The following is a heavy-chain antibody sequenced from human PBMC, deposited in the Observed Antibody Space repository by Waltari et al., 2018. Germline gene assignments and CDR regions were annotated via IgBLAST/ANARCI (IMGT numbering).Heavy chain of an antibody. D-gene: IGHD6-6*01. Sequence: QVQLVQSGAEVKKPGSSVKVSCKASGGTFSSYAISWVRQAPGQGLEWMGGIIPIFGTANYAQKFQGRVTITADKSTSTAYMELSSLRSEDTAVYYCASLRGKNLGSGHIYSSSFSSYFDYWGQGTLVTVSS. J-gene: IGHJ4*02. V-gene: IGHV1-69*14. CDR2: IIPIFGTA. CDR3: ASLRGKNLGSGHIYSSSFSSYFDY. CDR1: GGTFSSYA.